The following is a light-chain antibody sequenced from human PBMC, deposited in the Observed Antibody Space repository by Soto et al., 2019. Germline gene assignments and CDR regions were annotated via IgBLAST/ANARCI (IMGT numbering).Light chain of an antibody. CDR2: AAS. V-gene: IGKV3-15*01. J-gene: IGKJ4*01. CDR3: QQRSNWP. Sequence: EIVMTQSPGTLSVSPGERATLSCRASQDIGTNLAWYQQRPGQAPRLLIYAASSRATDIPARFTGRGSGTEFTLTISSLEPEDFAVYYCQQRSNWPFGGGTKVEIK. CDR1: QDIGTN.